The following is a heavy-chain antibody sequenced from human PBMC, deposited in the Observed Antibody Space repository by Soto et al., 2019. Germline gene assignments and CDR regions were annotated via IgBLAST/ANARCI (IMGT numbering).Heavy chain of an antibody. V-gene: IGHV2-5*02. CDR2: IYWDDDK. Sequence: QITLKESGPTLVKPTQTLTLTCTFSGFSLSSSGVGVGWIRQPPGKGLEWLALIYWDDDKRYSPSLKSRLTITKDTSKNQVVLTMTNMDPVDTGTYYCTHSLSLFDNWGQGTLVTVSS. CDR1: GFSLSSSGVG. J-gene: IGHJ4*02. CDR3: THSLSLFDN.